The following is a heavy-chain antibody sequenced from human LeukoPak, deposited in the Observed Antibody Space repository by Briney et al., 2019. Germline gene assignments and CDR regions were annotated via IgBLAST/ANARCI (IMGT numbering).Heavy chain of an antibody. D-gene: IGHD6-19*01. CDR3: ARVITSSGWYTYYYYYMDV. V-gene: IGHV4-59*01. CDR1: GGSISSYY. Sequence: SSETLSLTCTVSGGSISSYYWSWIRQPPGEGLEWIGYIYYSGSTNYNPSLKSRVTISVDTSKNQFSLKLSSVTAADTAVYYCARVITSSGWYTYYYYYMDVWGKGTTVTISS. CDR2: IYYSGST. J-gene: IGHJ6*03.